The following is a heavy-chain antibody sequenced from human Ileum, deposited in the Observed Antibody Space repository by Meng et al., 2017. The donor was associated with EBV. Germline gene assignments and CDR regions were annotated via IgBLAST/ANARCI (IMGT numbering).Heavy chain of an antibody. V-gene: IGHV1-18*01. J-gene: IGHJ4*02. CDR3: ARAGNGGSYYFTY. CDR1: CYTFSNYG. Sequence: QIQLVQSGAEVKKPGDSVKVSCKASCYTFSNYGISWLRQAPGQGLEWMGWISAYNGNTNYAQNLQGRVTMTTDTSTGTAYMEVRSLRSDDTAVYYCARAGNGGSYYFTYWGQGTLVTVSS. D-gene: IGHD1-26*01. CDR2: ISAYNGNT.